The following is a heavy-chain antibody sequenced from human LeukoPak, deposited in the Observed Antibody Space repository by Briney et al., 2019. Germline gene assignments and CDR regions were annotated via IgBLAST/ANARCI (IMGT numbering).Heavy chain of an antibody. CDR2: IYRDGGT. Sequence: GGSLRLSCAASGFSFRRCAMNWVRQAPGKGLEWVSVIYRDGGTSHADSVKGRFTISRDNSKNTLYLQMNSLRAEDTAVYYCAKDIGDWGQGTLVTVSS. D-gene: IGHD3-16*01. CDR3: AKDIGD. CDR1: GFSFRRCA. V-gene: IGHV3-23*03. J-gene: IGHJ4*02.